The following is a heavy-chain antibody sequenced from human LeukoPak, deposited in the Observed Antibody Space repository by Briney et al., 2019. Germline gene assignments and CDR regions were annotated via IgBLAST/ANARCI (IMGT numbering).Heavy chain of an antibody. CDR3: ARSPTYCSSTSCNNWFDP. CDR1: GFTFSNYG. CDR2: ISSSSTSI. D-gene: IGHD2-2*01. Sequence: GGSLRLSCAASGFTFSNYGMNWVRQAPGKGLKWVSSISSSSTSIYYADLVKGRFTISRDNAKNSLYLQMNSLRAEDTAVYYCARSPTYCSSTSCNNWFDPWGQGTLVTVSS. J-gene: IGHJ5*02. V-gene: IGHV3-21*01.